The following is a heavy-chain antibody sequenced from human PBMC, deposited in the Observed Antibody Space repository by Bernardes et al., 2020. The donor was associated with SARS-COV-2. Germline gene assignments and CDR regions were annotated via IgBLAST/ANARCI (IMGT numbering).Heavy chain of an antibody. Sequence: ASVEVSCKASGYTFTSYDINWVRQATGQGLEWMGWMNPNSGNTGYAQKFQGRVTMTRNTSISTAYMELSSLRSEDTAVYYCASQSNNYDFWSGYSNWFDPWGQGTLVTVSS. J-gene: IGHJ5*02. CDR3: ASQSNNYDFWSGYSNWFDP. CDR1: GYTFTSYD. D-gene: IGHD3-3*01. V-gene: IGHV1-8*01. CDR2: MNPNSGNT.